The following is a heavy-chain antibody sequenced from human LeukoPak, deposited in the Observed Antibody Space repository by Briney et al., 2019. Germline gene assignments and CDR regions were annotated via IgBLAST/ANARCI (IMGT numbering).Heavy chain of an antibody. J-gene: IGHJ4*02. CDR2: INGSGDKT. CDR3: AKPARTDYADY. V-gene: IGHV3-23*01. D-gene: IGHD1-14*01. Sequence: GGSLRLTCAASGFTLSNYAMNWVRQAPGKGLEWVSSINGSGDKTYYADSVKGRFTISRDNSKNTLYLQMNSLRAEDTAVYYCAKPARTDYADYWGQGTLVTVSS. CDR1: GFTLSNYA.